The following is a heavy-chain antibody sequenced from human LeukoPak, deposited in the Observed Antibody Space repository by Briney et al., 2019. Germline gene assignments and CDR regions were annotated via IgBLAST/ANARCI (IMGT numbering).Heavy chain of an antibody. D-gene: IGHD5-18*01. CDR2: IYPGDSDT. CDR3: VRIPKVDSSMARYFDY. J-gene: IGHJ4*02. CDR1: GYSFNSYW. V-gene: IGHV5-51*01. Sequence: GESLKISCKGSGYSFNSYWIGWVRQMPGKGLELMGIIYPGDSDTRYSPSFQGQVTISADKSISTAYLQWSSLKASDTATYYCVRIPKVDSSMARYFDYWGRGILVTVST.